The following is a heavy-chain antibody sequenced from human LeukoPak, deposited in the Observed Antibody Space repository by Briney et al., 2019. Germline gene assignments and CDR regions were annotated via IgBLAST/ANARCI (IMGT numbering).Heavy chain of an antibody. D-gene: IGHD3-3*01. Sequence: PGGSLRLSCAASGFTFSSYWMHWVRQAPGKGLVWVSRINSDGSSTSYADSVKGRFTISRDNAKNMLYLQMNSLRAEDTAVYHCARERSITIFGVVSRKYYFDYWGQGTLVTVSS. CDR3: ARERSITIFGVVSRKYYFDY. V-gene: IGHV3-74*01. J-gene: IGHJ4*02. CDR1: GFTFSSYW. CDR2: INSDGSST.